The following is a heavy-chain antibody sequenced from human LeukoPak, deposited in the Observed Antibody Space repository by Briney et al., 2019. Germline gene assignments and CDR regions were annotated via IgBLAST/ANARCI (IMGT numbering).Heavy chain of an antibody. D-gene: IGHD3-22*01. J-gene: IGHJ6*03. V-gene: IGHV3-21*01. Sequence: GGSLRLSCAASGFTFSSYEMNWVRQAPGKGLEWVSSISSSSSYIYYADSVKGRFTISRDNAKNSLYLQMNSLRAEDTAVYYCARTDSSGYYYYYYMDVWGKGTTVTVSS. CDR3: ARTDSSGYYYYYYMDV. CDR1: GFTFSSYE. CDR2: ISSSSSYI.